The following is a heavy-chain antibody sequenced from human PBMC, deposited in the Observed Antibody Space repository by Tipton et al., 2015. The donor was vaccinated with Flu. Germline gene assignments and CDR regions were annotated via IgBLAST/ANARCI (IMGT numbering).Heavy chain of an antibody. Sequence: TLSLTCSVSGDSIGRAYYWGWVRQPPGKGLEWIGTIYHSGSTYYNPSLKSRVTISLDTSKNQFSLKLSSATAADTAVYYCARHTGDSVRGVIDYWGQGTLVTVSS. J-gene: IGHJ4*02. CDR3: ARHTGDSVRGVIDY. D-gene: IGHD3-10*02. CDR2: IYHSGST. V-gene: IGHV4-38-2*01. CDR1: GDSIGRAYY.